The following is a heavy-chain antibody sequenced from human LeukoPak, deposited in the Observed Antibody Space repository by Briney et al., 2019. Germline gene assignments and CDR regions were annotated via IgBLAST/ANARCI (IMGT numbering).Heavy chain of an antibody. D-gene: IGHD3-10*01. J-gene: IGHJ4*02. CDR2: IYHSGST. V-gene: IGHV4-38-2*02. Sequence: SETLSLTCTVSGYSISSGYYWGWIRQPPGKGLEWIGSIYHSGSTYYNPSLKSRVTISVDTSKNQFSLKLGSVTAADTAVYYCAAIKNLWFGELFESSDHWGQGTLVTVSS. CDR3: AAIKNLWFGELFESSDH. CDR1: GYSISSGYY.